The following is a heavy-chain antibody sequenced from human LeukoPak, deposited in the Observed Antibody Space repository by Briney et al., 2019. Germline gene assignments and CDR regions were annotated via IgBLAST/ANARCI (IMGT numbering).Heavy chain of an antibody. V-gene: IGHV1-18*01. CDR2: VSAYNGNT. J-gene: IGHJ4*02. Sequence: ASVKVSCKASGYTFTSYGISWVRQAPGQGLEWMGWVSAYNGNTNYAQKFQGRVTITTDESTSTAYMELSSLRSEDTAVYYCAREKVTFGGVIASHWGQGTLVTVSS. D-gene: IGHD3-16*02. CDR1: GYTFTSYG. CDR3: AREKVTFGGVIASH.